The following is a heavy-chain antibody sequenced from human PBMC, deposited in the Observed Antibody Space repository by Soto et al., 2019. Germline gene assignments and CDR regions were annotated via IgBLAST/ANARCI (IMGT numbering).Heavy chain of an antibody. D-gene: IGHD2-8*01. V-gene: IGHV4-30-4*01. CDR3: AREVCTNGVCYYGWFDP. CDR1: GGSISSGDYY. J-gene: IGHJ5*02. Sequence: QVQLQESGPGLVKPSQTLSLTCTVSGGSISSGDYYWSWIRQPPGKGLEWIGYIYYSGSTYYNPSLKSRVTISVDTSKNQFSLKLSSVTAADTAVYYCAREVCTNGVCYYGWFDPWGQGTLVTVSS. CDR2: IYYSGST.